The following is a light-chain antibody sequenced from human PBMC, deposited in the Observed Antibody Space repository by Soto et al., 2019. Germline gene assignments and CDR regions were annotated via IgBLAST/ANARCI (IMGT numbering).Light chain of an antibody. CDR2: GAS. CDR1: QSVTNKR. CDR3: QQYGGSPYT. Sequence: EIVLTQSPDTLSLSPGERATLSCSASQSVTNKRLAWYQQKPGQAPRLLIYGASSRAGGIPDKFSGSRSGTDFTLTINRLEPEDFAVYYCQQYGGSPYTFAQGTKLEI. V-gene: IGKV3-20*01. J-gene: IGKJ2*01.